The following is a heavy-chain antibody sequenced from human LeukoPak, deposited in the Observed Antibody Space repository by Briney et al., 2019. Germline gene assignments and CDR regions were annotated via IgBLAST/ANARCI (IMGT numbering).Heavy chain of an antibody. V-gene: IGHV1-2*02. Sequence: ASVKVSCKASGYTFTGYYMHWVRQAPGQGLEWMGWINPNSGGTNYAQKFQGRVAITRDTSISTAYMELSGLRSDDTAVYYCASPAYYYDSSGYHSPFDYWGQGTLVTVSS. CDR2: INPNSGGT. CDR1: GYTFTGYY. J-gene: IGHJ4*02. CDR3: ASPAYYYDSSGYHSPFDY. D-gene: IGHD3-22*01.